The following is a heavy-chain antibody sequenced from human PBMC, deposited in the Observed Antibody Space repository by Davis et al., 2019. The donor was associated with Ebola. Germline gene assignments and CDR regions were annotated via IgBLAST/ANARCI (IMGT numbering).Heavy chain of an antibody. D-gene: IGHD6-13*01. CDR1: GFTVSSNY. V-gene: IGHV3-66*03. CDR2: FGTSGDT. J-gene: IGHJ6*02. CDR3: ARDEAAAGYYYYYYGMDV. Sequence: GESLKISCAASGFTVSSNYMNWVRQAPGKGLEWVSTFGTSGDTYYADSVKGRFTIPRDNSKNTLYLQMNSLRAEDTAVYYCARDEAAAGYYYYYYGMDVWGQGPRSPSP.